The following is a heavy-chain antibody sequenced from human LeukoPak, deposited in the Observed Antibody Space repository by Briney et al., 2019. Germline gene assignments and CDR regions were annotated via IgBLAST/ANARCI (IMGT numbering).Heavy chain of an antibody. CDR1: GGSLSGNY. CDR2: IYSSGST. Sequence: SETLSLTCDVYGGSLSGNYWSWIRQPAGKGLEWIGRIYSSGSTNYNPSLKSRVTMSVDTSKNQFSLKVRSVTAADTAMYYCARGDSSGFARPFDYWGQGTLVTVSS. J-gene: IGHJ4*02. D-gene: IGHD3-22*01. CDR3: ARGDSSGFARPFDY. V-gene: IGHV4-59*10.